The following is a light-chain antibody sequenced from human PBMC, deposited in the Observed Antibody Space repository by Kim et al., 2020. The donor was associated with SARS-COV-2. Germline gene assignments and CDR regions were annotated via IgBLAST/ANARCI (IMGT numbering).Light chain of an antibody. CDR1: SLRSYS. CDR3: HSWDSSTPHNYV. V-gene: IGLV3-19*01. CDR2: GR. Sequence: SSELTQDPAVSVALGQTVRITCQGDSLRSYSASWYQQKPGQPPVLVLYGRKLPSGIPDQFSGSSSGNTASLTITGAQAEDEADYYCHSWDSSTPHNYVFGSGTKVTVL. J-gene: IGLJ1*01.